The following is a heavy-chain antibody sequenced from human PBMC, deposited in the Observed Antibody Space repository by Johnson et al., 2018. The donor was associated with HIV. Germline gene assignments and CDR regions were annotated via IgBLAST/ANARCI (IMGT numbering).Heavy chain of an antibody. CDR3: ARADWNHGGAFDI. D-gene: IGHD1-1*01. J-gene: IGHJ3*02. Sequence: VQLVESGGGVVRPGGSLRLSCAASGFTFDDYDMSWVRQAPGRGLEWVSGINSDGSSTSYADSVKGRFTISRDNAKNTLYLQMNSLRAEDTAVYYCARADWNHGGAFDIWGQGTMVTVSS. V-gene: IGHV3-20*04. CDR1: GFTFDDYD. CDR2: INSDGSST.